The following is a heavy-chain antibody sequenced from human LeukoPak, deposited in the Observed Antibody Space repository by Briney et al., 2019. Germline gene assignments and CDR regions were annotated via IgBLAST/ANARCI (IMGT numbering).Heavy chain of an antibody. D-gene: IGHD2-15*01. CDR3: ARGLHCSGGSCYDTTFDY. CDR2: INSDGGST. V-gene: IGHV3-74*01. Sequence: GASLRLSCAASGFTLSSYWMHWVRQTPGMGLVWVSRINSDGGSTSYADSVKGRFAISRDNAKNTLYLQMNSLRAEDTAVYYCARGLHCSGGSCYDTTFDYWGQGTLVTVSS. CDR1: GFTLSSYW. J-gene: IGHJ4*02.